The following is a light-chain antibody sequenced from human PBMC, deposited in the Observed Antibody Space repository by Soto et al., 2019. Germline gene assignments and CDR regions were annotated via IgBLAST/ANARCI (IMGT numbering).Light chain of an antibody. CDR3: MQGTHWLT. V-gene: IGKV2D-30*01. J-gene: IGKJ4*01. CDR2: KVS. CDR1: QSLVYSDGYNF. Sequence: DVVMTQSPLSLPVTLGQPASISCRSSQSLVYSDGYNFLNWFQQRPGQSPRRLIYKVSNWDSWAPDRFSGSGSGTDFTLKISRVEAEDVGVYYCMQGTHWLTFGGGTKVEIK.